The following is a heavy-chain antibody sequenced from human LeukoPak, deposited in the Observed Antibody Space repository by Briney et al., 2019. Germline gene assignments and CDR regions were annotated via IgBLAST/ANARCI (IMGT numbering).Heavy chain of an antibody. V-gene: IGHV4-31*03. J-gene: IGHJ3*02. CDR1: GGSISSGGYY. D-gene: IGHD2-21*01. CDR3: AARFGGEEVVFDI. Sequence: SETLSLTCTVSGGSISSGGYYWSWIRQRAGKGLEWIGYIYYSGSTYYNPSLKSRVTISVDTSKNQFSLKLSSVTAADTAVYYCAARFGGEEVVFDIWGQGTMVTVSS. CDR2: IYYSGST.